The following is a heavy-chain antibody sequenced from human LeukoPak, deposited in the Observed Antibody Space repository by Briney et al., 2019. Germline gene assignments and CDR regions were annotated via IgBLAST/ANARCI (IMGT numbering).Heavy chain of an antibody. D-gene: IGHD6-19*01. CDR1: GFTFSDSA. CDR3: VTAVAGPDY. V-gene: IGHV3-73*01. Sequence: GGSLRLSCAASGFTFSDSAMHWVRQASGKGLEWVGRIRSKANNYATAYAASAKGRFTISRDESKNTAYLQMNSLKTEDTAVYYCVTAVAGPDYWGQGTLVTVSS. CDR2: IRSKANNYAT. J-gene: IGHJ4*02.